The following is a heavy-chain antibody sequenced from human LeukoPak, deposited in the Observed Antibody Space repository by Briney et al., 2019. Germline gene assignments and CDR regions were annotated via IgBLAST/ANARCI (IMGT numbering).Heavy chain of an antibody. J-gene: IGHJ3*01. CDR3: ARDLEQHLPPGAFDL. D-gene: IGHD6-13*01. CDR2: FDPEDGET. Sequence: HGASVKVSCKVSGYTLTELSMHWVRQAPGKGLEWMGGFDPEDGETIYAQKFQGRVTMTKDTSTSSVYMELSSLRSEDTAVYYCARDLEQHLPPGAFDLWGQGTMVTVSS. V-gene: IGHV1-24*01. CDR1: GYTLTELS.